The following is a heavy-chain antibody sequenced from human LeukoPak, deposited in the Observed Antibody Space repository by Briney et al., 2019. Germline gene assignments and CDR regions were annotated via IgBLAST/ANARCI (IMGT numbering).Heavy chain of an antibody. CDR2: INHSGST. Sequence: SETLSLTCAVYGGSFSGYYWSWVRQPPGKGLEWIGEINHSGSTNYNPSLKSRVTISVDTSKNQFSLKLSSVTAADTAVYYCARVYYSSTSWRSGFGELLDYWGQGTLVTVSS. J-gene: IGHJ4*02. D-gene: IGHD2-2*01. V-gene: IGHV4-34*01. CDR1: GGSFSGYY. CDR3: ARVYYSSTSWRSGFGELLDY.